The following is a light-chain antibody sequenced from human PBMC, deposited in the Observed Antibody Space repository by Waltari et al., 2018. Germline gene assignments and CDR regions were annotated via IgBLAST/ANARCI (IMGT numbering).Light chain of an antibody. CDR3: AACDDSLNGQRV. V-gene: IGLV1-44*01. J-gene: IGLJ3*02. Sequence: QSVLTQPPSASGVPGQRVPISCSGSISNIGSNAVRCYQQFPGTAPKLLIYKPNQRPSGVPDRFSGDKSGTSASLAITGLKSEDEADYYCAACDDSLNGQRVFGGGTKLTVL. CDR1: ISNIGSNA. CDR2: KPN.